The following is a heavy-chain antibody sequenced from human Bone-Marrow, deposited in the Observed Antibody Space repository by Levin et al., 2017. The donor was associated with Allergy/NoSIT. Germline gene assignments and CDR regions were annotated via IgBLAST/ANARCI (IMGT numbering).Heavy chain of an antibody. J-gene: IGHJ4*02. V-gene: IGHV3-30*04. CDR3: AGEYGGDRSPFDY. CDR1: GFSLNTYA. D-gene: IGHD2-21*02. CDR2: VSHDGDHK. Sequence: GGSLRLSCEASGFSLNTYALHWVRQAPGKGLEWVALVSHDGDHKFYADSVRGRFTLSRDKSKSTLYLQMSSLRPEDTGVYYCAGEYGGDRSPFDYWGQGTLVTVSS.